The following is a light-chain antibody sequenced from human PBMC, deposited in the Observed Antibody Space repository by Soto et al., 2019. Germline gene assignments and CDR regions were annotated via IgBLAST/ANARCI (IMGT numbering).Light chain of an antibody. V-gene: IGKV3-20*01. CDR3: QQYGSIPWT. Sequence: IVLTQSPGTLSFSPGERATLSCRATESVVSNYLAWYQLKPGQAPRLLIYDASSRATGIPDRFSGSGSGTDFTLTISRLEPEDYAVNYCQQYGSIPWTFGHGTKVEIX. CDR2: DAS. J-gene: IGKJ1*01. CDR1: ESVVSNY.